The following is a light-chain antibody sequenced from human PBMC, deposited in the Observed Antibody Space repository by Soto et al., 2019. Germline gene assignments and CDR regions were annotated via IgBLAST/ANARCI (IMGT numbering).Light chain of an antibody. CDR2: GAS. V-gene: IGKV3-20*01. Sequence: EIVLTQSPGTLSLSPGERATLSCSASQSVSGNFLAWYQQKPGQAPRLLIYGASSRATGIPDRFSGSGSETEFTLTISRLEPEDFAVYYCQQYGRSPPFTFGPGTKVDIK. CDR3: QQYGRSPPFT. CDR1: QSVSGNF. J-gene: IGKJ3*01.